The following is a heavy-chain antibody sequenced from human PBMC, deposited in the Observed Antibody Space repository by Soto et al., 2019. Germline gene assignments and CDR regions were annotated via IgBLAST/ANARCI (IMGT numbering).Heavy chain of an antibody. CDR3: ARVGSSGEAFDI. D-gene: IGHD6-25*01. CDR2: IIPILGIA. CDR1: GGTFSSYT. V-gene: IGHV1-69*02. J-gene: IGHJ3*02. Sequence: GASVKVSCKASGGTFSSYTISWVRQAPGQGLEWMGRIIPILGIANYAQKFQGRVTITADKSTSTAYMELSSLRSEDTAVYYCARVGSSGEAFDIWGQGTMVTVSS.